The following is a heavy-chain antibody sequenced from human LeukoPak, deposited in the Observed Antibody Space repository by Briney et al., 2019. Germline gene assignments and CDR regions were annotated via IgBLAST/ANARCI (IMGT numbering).Heavy chain of an antibody. CDR1: GGSISSSSYY. Sequence: KSSETLSLTCTVAGGSISSSSYYWGWILQPPWKGLEWIGSIYYSGSTYYNPSLKSRFTISVDTSKNQFSLKLSSVTAADTAVYYCARRYPFDYWGQGTLVTVSS. CDR2: IYYSGST. D-gene: IGHD2-2*01. J-gene: IGHJ4*02. V-gene: IGHV4-39*01. CDR3: ARRYPFDY.